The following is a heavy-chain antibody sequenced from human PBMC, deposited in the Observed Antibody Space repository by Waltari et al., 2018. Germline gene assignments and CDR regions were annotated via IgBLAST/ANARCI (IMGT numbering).Heavy chain of an antibody. CDR2: ISSSSSYI. J-gene: IGHJ2*01. CDR1: GFTFSSYS. V-gene: IGHV3-21*01. D-gene: IGHD5-12*01. CDR3: ARDRMVATIGGANWYFDL. Sequence: GFTFSSYSMNWVRQAPGKGLEWVSSISSSSSYIYYADSVKGRFTISRDNAKNSLYLQMNSLRAEDTAVYYCARDRMVATIGGANWYFDLWGRGTLVTVSS.